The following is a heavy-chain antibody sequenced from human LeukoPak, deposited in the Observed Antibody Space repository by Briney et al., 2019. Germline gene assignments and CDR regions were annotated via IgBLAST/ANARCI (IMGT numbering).Heavy chain of an antibody. CDR1: GYTFTGYY. Sequence: ASVKVSCKASGYTFTGYYMHWVRQAPGQGLEWMGWINPNSGGTNYAQKFQGRVTMTRDTSISTAYMELSRLRSEDTAVYYCAAHKTRYYDSSGSSNNWFDPWGQGTLVTVSS. D-gene: IGHD3-22*01. CDR3: AAHKTRYYDSSGSSNNWFDP. V-gene: IGHV1-2*02. J-gene: IGHJ5*02. CDR2: INPNSGGT.